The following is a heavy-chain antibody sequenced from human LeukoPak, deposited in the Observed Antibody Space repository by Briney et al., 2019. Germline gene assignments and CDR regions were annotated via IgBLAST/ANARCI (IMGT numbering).Heavy chain of an antibody. Sequence: PGGSLRLSCAASGFSFSSYWMHWVRQAPGKGLVWVSRTNSDESSTTYADSVKGRFTISRDNSKNSLYLQMNSLRTEDTALYYCAKAAAVIRGVIDYWGQGTLVTVSS. J-gene: IGHJ4*02. V-gene: IGHV3-74*01. CDR2: TNSDESST. D-gene: IGHD3-10*01. CDR1: GFSFSSYW. CDR3: AKAAAVIRGVIDY.